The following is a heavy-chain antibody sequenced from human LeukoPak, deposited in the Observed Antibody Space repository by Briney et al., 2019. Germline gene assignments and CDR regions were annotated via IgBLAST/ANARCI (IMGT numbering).Heavy chain of an antibody. CDR1: GGSISSYY. CDR2: IYYSGST. Sequence: SETLSLTCTVPGGSISSYYWSWIRQPPGKGLEWIGYIYYSGSTNYNPSLKSRVTISVDTSKNQFSLKLSSVTAADTAVYYCARVDPLYQLLIDYWGQGTLVTVSS. D-gene: IGHD2-2*01. CDR3: ARVDPLYQLLIDY. V-gene: IGHV4-59*01. J-gene: IGHJ4*02.